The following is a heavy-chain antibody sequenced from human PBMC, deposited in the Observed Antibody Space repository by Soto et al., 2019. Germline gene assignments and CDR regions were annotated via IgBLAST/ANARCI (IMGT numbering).Heavy chain of an antibody. CDR2: ISGSGGST. J-gene: IGHJ4*02. CDR3: AKDRVAYYYDSSGF. Sequence: PGGSLTLSCAASGFTFSSYAMSWVRQAPGKGLEWASAISGSGGSTYYADSVKGRFTISRDNSKNTLYLQMNSLRAEDTAVYYCAKDRVAYYYDSSGFWGQGTLVTVSS. D-gene: IGHD3-22*01. V-gene: IGHV3-23*01. CDR1: GFTFSSYA.